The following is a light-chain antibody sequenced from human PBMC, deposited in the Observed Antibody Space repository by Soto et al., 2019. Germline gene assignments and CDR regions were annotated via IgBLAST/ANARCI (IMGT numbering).Light chain of an antibody. V-gene: IGKV3-20*01. CDR2: GAS. Sequence: EIVLTQSPGTLSLSPGERATLSCRASQSFSSSFLAWYQQKPGQAPRLLIYGASSRATGIPDRFSGSGSGTDFTLTISRLEPEDFAVYYCQRYGSSPQTFGQGTKVEIK. CDR1: QSFSSSF. CDR3: QRYGSSPQT. J-gene: IGKJ1*01.